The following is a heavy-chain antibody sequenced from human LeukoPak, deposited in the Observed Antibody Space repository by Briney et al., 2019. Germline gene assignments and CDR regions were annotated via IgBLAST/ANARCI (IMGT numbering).Heavy chain of an antibody. V-gene: IGHV3-7*04. CDR2: IKKDGNEK. J-gene: IGHJ4*02. D-gene: IGHD6-13*01. CDR1: GGSISSYY. CDR3: ARGGGSSSWYWYY. Sequence: ETLSLTCTVSGGSISSYYWSWIRQPPGKGLEWVANIKKDGNEKYYVDSVKGRFTISRDNSKNSLYLQMNSLRAEDTAVYYCARGGGSSSWYWYYWGQGTLVTVSS.